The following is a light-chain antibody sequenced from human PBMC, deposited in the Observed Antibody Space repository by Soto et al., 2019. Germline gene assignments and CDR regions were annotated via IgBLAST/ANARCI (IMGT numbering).Light chain of an antibody. CDR2: RNN. J-gene: IGLJ2*01. CDR1: SSNIGTYY. Sequence: QSALTQPPSVSATPGQRVTISCSGSSSNIGTYYVYWYQQLPGTAPKVLIYRNNQRPSGVPDRFSGSKSGTSASLAISGLRAEDAADYYCAAWDDSLSGHVVFGGGTKLTVL. CDR3: AAWDDSLSGHVV. V-gene: IGLV1-47*01.